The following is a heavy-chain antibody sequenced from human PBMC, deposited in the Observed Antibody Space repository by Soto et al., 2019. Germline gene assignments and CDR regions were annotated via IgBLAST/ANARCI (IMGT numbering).Heavy chain of an antibody. Sequence: EVQLVESGGGLVQPGRSLRLSCAASGFFFEDYAMHWVRQAPGKGLEWVSAISWNSGNIGYADSVKGRFTISRDNAKNSLYLQMNSLRTEDRAFDFCAKDMRSSHGGSYAAELWGQGTLVTVSS. CDR2: ISWNSGNI. CDR3: AKDMRSSHGGSYAAEL. V-gene: IGHV3-9*01. D-gene: IGHD3-10*01. J-gene: IGHJ4*02. CDR1: GFFFEDYA.